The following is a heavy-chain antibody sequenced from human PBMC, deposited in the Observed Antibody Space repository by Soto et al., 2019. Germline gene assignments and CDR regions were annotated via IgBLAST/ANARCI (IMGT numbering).Heavy chain of an antibody. CDR1: GFTFSSYS. J-gene: IGHJ4*02. V-gene: IGHV3-21*01. D-gene: IGHD3-3*01. Sequence: GGSLRLSCAASGFTFSSYSMNWVRQAPGKGLEWVSSISSSSSYIYYADSVKGRFTISRDNAKNSHYLQMNSLRAEDTVVYYCASWYYDFWSGYYHLDYWGQGTLVTVSS. CDR2: ISSSSSYI. CDR3: ASWYYDFWSGYYHLDY.